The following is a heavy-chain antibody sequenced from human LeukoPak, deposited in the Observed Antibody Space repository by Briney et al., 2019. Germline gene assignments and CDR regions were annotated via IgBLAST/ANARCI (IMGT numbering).Heavy chain of an antibody. D-gene: IGHD2-21*02. J-gene: IGHJ3*02. CDR3: AKRMVTAMGGFDI. CDR1: GFTFSTYA. Sequence: QSGGSLRLSCAASGFTFSTYAMSRVRQAPGKGLEWVSAISGSGGSTYYADSVKGRFTISRDNSKNTLYLQMNSLRAEDTAVYYCAKRMVTAMGGFDIWGQGTMVTVSS. V-gene: IGHV3-23*01. CDR2: ISGSGGST.